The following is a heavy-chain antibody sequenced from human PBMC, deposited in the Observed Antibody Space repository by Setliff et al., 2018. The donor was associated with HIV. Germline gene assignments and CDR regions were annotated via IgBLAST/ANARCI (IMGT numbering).Heavy chain of an antibody. Sequence: KTSETLSLTCTVSGDSISNYYWSWIRQPPGKGLEWIGEITHSGSTNYNPSLKSRVTISVDTSKNQFSLKLTSVTAADTAVYYCARGRDYVWGSYRPRRYYYYNMDVWGKGTTVTVSS. CDR3: ARGRDYVWGSYRPRRYYYYNMDV. V-gene: IGHV4-34*01. D-gene: IGHD3-16*02. CDR2: ITHSGST. J-gene: IGHJ6*03. CDR1: GDSISNYY.